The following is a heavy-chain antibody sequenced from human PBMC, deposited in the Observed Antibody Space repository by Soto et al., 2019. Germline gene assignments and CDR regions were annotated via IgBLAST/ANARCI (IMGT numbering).Heavy chain of an antibody. Sequence: GSLRLSCAASGFTFSTYSMNWVRQAPGKGLEWVSYISGGSRSIYYADSVKGRFTISRDNAKSSLYLQMNGLRDGDTGVYYCARDQRNARTNDAFDIWGQGTMVTVS. CDR3: ARDQRNARTNDAFDI. D-gene: IGHD2-2*01. CDR2: ISGGSRSI. CDR1: GFTFSTYS. J-gene: IGHJ3*02. V-gene: IGHV3-48*02.